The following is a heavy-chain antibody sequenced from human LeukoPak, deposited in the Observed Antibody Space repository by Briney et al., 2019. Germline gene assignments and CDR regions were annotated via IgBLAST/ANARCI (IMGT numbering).Heavy chain of an antibody. CDR3: ARDRGYYYDSSGYLDAFDI. J-gene: IGHJ3*02. D-gene: IGHD3-22*01. CDR1: GGSISSYY. V-gene: IGHV4-59*01. Sequence: SETLSLTCTVSGGSISSYYWSWIRQPPGKGLEWIGYIYYSGSTNYNPSFKSRVTISVDTSKNQFSLKLSSVTAADTAVYYCARDRGYYYDSSGYLDAFDIWGQGTMVTVSS. CDR2: IYYSGST.